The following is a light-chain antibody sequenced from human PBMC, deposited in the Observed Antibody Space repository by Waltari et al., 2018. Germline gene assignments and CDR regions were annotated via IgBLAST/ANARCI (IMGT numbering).Light chain of an antibody. CDR3: QQYSGYSGI. Sequence: DIQMTQSPSPLSASVGDRVTITCRASQGISRWLACYQQKPGKPPKVLIYDASSLESGVPSRFSGSGSETEFTLVISNLQPDDVATYYCQQYSGYSGIFGGGTKVEIK. CDR2: DAS. CDR1: QGISRW. V-gene: IGKV1-5*01. J-gene: IGKJ4*01.